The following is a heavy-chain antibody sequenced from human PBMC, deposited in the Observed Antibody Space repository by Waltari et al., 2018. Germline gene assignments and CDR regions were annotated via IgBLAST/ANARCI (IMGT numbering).Heavy chain of an antibody. V-gene: IGHV3-23*01. Sequence: EVQLLESGGVLVQPGGSLRLSCAASGFLFSSYGMSWVRQAPGKGLEWVSAISGSGGSTYYADSVKGRFTISRDNSKNTLYLQMNSLRAEDTAVYYCAPPLVGAQSNYWGQGTLVTVSS. J-gene: IGHJ4*02. CDR1: GFLFSSYG. CDR3: APPLVGAQSNY. CDR2: ISGSGGST. D-gene: IGHD1-26*01.